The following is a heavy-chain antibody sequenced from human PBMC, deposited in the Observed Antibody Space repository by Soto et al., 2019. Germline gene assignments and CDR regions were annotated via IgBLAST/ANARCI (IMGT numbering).Heavy chain of an antibody. CDR3: ATTAAAGTGFFDY. CDR2: INPNSGGT. Sequence: ASVKVSCKASGYTFTGYYMHWVRQAPGQGLEWMGWINPNSGGTNYAQKFQGRVTMTRDTSISTAYMELSRLRSDDTAVYYCATTAAAGTGFFDYWGQGTLVTVPQ. D-gene: IGHD6-13*01. CDR1: GYTFTGYY. V-gene: IGHV1-2*02. J-gene: IGHJ4*02.